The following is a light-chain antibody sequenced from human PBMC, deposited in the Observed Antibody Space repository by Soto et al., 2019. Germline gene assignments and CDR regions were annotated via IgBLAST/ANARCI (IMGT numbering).Light chain of an antibody. Sequence: QSVLTQPASVSGSPGQSITISCTGTSSDVGGYNYVSWYQQDPGKAPKLMIYEVSNRPSGVSNRFSGSKSGNMASLTISGLQAEDEADYYCSSYTIHRTYVFGNGTKVTVL. CDR3: SSYTIHRTYV. V-gene: IGLV2-14*01. CDR2: EVS. J-gene: IGLJ1*01. CDR1: SSDVGGYNY.